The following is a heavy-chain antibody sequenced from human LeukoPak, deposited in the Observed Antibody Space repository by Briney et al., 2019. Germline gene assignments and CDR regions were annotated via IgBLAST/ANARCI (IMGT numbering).Heavy chain of an antibody. J-gene: IGHJ4*02. Sequence: PGASLRLSRAASGFTFSNYAMSWVRQAPGKGLEWVSAIVGSGGSTYYADSVKGRFSISRDNSKNTLFLQMNSLRVEDTALYYCSKRGDYDVLTGYYDSDFWGQGTLVTVSS. V-gene: IGHV3-23*01. CDR1: GFTFSNYA. CDR3: SKRGDYDVLTGYYDSDF. D-gene: IGHD3-9*01. CDR2: IVGSGGST.